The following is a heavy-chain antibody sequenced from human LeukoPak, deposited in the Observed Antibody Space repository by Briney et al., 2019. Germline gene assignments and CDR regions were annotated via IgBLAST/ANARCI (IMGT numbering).Heavy chain of an antibody. J-gene: IGHJ1*01. V-gene: IGHV3-53*01. D-gene: IGHD2-2*01. CDR1: GFTVSSNY. CDR2: IYSGGST. Sequence: GGSLRLSCAASGFTVSSNYMSWVRQAPGKGLEWVSVIYSGGSTYYADSVKGRFTISRDNAKNSLYLQMNSLRAEDTAVYYCATYSSSNGREFQYWGQGTLVTVSS. CDR3: ATYSSSNGREFQY.